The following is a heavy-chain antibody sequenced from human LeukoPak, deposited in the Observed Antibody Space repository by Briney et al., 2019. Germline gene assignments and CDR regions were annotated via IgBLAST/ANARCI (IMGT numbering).Heavy chain of an antibody. CDR1: GFTVSSNY. Sequence: LSGGSLRLSCAASGFTVSSNYMSWVRQAPGKGLEWVSVIYSGGSTYYADSVKGRFTISRDNSKNTLYLQMNSLRAEDTAVYYCANLPVHASLRFLEWLFDYWGQGTLVTVSS. CDR3: ANLPVHASLRFLEWLFDY. J-gene: IGHJ4*02. CDR2: IYSGGST. D-gene: IGHD3-3*01. V-gene: IGHV3-53*01.